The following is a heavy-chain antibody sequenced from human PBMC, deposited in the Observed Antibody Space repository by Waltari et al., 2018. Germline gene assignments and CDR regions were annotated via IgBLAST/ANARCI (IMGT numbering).Heavy chain of an antibody. D-gene: IGHD1-26*01. CDR2: INQNGRGE. V-gene: IGHV3-7*01. CDR3: ARGSLVWDGVDH. Sequence: EVQVVESGGGFVRPGGSLSLSCAASGCTLSNHWWSWVRPAPGKGPEWVANINQNGRGEFYVDSVKGRFTISRDNAKNSLYLQLNSLRAEDTAVYYCARGSLVWDGVDHWGQGTLVTVSS. CDR1: GCTLSNHW. J-gene: IGHJ4*02.